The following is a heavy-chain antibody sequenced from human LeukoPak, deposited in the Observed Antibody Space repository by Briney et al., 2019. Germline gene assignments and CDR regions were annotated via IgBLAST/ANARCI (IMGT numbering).Heavy chain of an antibody. Sequence: GGSLRLSCAASGFTFRSYAMHWVRQAPGKGLEWVAVIPHDGNNEYYAYSVKGRFTISRDNSKNTLYLQMNSLRDEDTAVYYCAKCPVTFGGVIIITTGYLDYWGQGTLVTVSS. J-gene: IGHJ4*02. CDR3: AKCPVTFGGVIIITTGYLDY. CDR2: IPHDGNNE. CDR1: GFTFRSYA. V-gene: IGHV3-30*02. D-gene: IGHD3-16*02.